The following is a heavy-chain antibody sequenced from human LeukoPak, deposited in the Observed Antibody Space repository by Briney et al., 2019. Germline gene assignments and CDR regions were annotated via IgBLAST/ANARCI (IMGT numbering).Heavy chain of an antibody. D-gene: IGHD1-26*01. Sequence: PGGSLRLSCAASGFTFSSYIMNWVRQAPGKGLEWVSSISSSSSYIYYADSVKGRFTISRDNAKSSLYLQMNSLRAEDTAVYYCARATPRELDNWDDFDYWGQGTLVTVSS. V-gene: IGHV3-21*01. CDR1: GFTFSSYI. CDR3: ARATPRELDNWDDFDY. CDR2: ISSSSSYI. J-gene: IGHJ4*02.